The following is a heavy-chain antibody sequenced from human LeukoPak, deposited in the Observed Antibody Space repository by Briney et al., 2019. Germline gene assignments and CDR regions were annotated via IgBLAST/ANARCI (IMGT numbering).Heavy chain of an antibody. CDR3: SRERRDYYASGAYAYPFEY. Sequence: PSETLSLTCTVFGGSISSSSYYWGWIRQPPGKGLEWIGSIYYSGSTYYNPSLKSRVTISVDTSKNQFSLKLSSVTAADTAMYYCSRERRDYYASGAYAYPFEYWGQGTRVAVSS. D-gene: IGHD3-10*01. CDR2: IYYSGST. J-gene: IGHJ4*02. V-gene: IGHV4-39*02. CDR1: GGSISSSSYY.